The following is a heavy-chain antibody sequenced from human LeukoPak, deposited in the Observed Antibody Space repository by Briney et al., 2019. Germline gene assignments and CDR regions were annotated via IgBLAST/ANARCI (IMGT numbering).Heavy chain of an antibody. D-gene: IGHD3-10*01. V-gene: IGHV4-59*01. CDR1: GDSISNYY. CDR3: GRSKGSGNYFDS. Sequence: PSETLSLTCTVSGDSISNYYWSWIRQPPGKGLEWIGYSSYTGSTNYNPSLKSRVTLSIDTSKSQFSLNLNSVTAADTATYYCGRSKGSGNYFDSWGQGTLVTVSS. J-gene: IGHJ4*02. CDR2: SSYTGST.